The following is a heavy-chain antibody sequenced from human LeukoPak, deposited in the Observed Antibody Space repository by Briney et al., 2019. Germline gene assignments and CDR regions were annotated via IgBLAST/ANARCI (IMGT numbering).Heavy chain of an antibody. V-gene: IGHV3-7*01. CDR3: AVDTARGWGY. D-gene: IGHD5-18*01. CDR1: GFTFSRYW. CDR2: IKDDGSAE. Sequence: GRSLRLSCAASGFTFSRYWMTWVRQAPGKGLEWVANIKDDGSAEYYVDSVKGRFTISRDNAKNSLYLQMNSLRVEDTAVYYCAVDTARGWGYWGQGTLVTVSS. J-gene: IGHJ4*02.